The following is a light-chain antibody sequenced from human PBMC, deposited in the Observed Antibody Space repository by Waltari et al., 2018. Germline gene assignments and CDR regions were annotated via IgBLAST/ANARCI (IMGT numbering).Light chain of an antibody. J-gene: IGKJ1*01. Sequence: IVLTQSPGTLSLSPGERATLSCRASQSVSSSYLAWYQQKPGQAPRLLIYGASSRATCIPDRFSGSGSGTDFTLTISRLEPEDFAVYYCQQYGSSPETFGQGTKVEIK. V-gene: IGKV3-20*01. CDR1: QSVSSSY. CDR2: GAS. CDR3: QQYGSSPET.